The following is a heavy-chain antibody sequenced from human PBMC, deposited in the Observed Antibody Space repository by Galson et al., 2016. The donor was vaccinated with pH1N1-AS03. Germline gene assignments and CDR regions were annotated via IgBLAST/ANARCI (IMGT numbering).Heavy chain of an antibody. V-gene: IGHV1-69*06. Sequence: SVKVSCKASGGTLSNSGISWVRQAPGQGLEWMGRITPVFGTTNYAQKFQDRVSITADKSTSTAYMELSSLRSEDTAVYYCAGAGTLLHYFDYWGQGTLVTVSS. CDR1: GGTLSNSG. D-gene: IGHD2/OR15-2a*01. CDR3: AGAGTLLHYFDY. J-gene: IGHJ4*02. CDR2: ITPVFGTT.